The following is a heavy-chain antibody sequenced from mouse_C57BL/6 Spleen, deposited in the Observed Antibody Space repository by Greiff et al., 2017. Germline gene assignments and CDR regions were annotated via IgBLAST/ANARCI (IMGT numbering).Heavy chain of an antibody. D-gene: IGHD1-1*01. V-gene: IGHV5-4*03. CDR1: GFTFSSYA. J-gene: IGHJ4*01. CDR3: ARVLGSSYPYAMDY. CDR2: ISDGGSYT. Sequence: EVKLMESGGGLVKPGGSLKLSCAASGFTFSSYAMSWVRQTPEKRLEWVATISDGGSYTYYPDNVKGRFTISRDNAKNNLYLQMSHLKSEDTAMYYCARVLGSSYPYAMDYWGQGTSVTVSS.